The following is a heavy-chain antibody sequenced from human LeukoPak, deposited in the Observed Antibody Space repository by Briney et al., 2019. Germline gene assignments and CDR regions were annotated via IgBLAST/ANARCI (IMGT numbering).Heavy chain of an antibody. J-gene: IGHJ4*02. CDR2: ISGSGGST. Sequence: GGSLRLSCAASGFTFSSYAMTWVRQAPGAGLEWVSAISGSGGSTYYADSVKGRFTISRDNFKNTLYLQMNSLRAEDTAVYYCAKTGGSGSYYKTYYFNYWGQGTLVTVSS. D-gene: IGHD3-10*01. CDR3: AKTGGSGSYYKTYYFNY. V-gene: IGHV3-23*01. CDR1: GFTFSSYA.